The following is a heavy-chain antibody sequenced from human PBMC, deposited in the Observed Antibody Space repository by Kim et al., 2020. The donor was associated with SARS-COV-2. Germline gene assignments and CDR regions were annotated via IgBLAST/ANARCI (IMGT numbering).Heavy chain of an antibody. D-gene: IGHD1-26*01. V-gene: IGHV3-74*01. CDR1: GFTFSSYW. CDR2: INSDGSST. Sequence: LSLTCAASGFTFSSYWMHWVRQAPGKGLLWVSRINSDGSSTTYADSVKGRFTISRDNAKNTLYLQMNSLRAEDTAVYYCARGSSGSYPRAFDIWGQGTMVTVSS. CDR3: ARGSSGSYPRAFDI. J-gene: IGHJ3*02.